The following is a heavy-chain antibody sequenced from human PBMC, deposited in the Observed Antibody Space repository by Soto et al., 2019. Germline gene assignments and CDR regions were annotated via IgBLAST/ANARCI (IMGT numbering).Heavy chain of an antibody. D-gene: IGHD1-1*01. V-gene: IGHV3-74*01. Sequence: SGGSLRLSCAASGFTFSSYWMHWVRQAPGKGLVWVSRINSDGSSTTYADSVKGRFTVSRDNAKNTLYLQMKSLRGEDTALYYCATLASIQPERFDYWGQGTQVTVSS. J-gene: IGHJ4*02. CDR2: INSDGSST. CDR3: ATLASIQPERFDY. CDR1: GFTFSSYW.